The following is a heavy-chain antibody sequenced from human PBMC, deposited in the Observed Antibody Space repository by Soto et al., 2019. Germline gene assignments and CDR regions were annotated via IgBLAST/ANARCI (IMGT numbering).Heavy chain of an antibody. CDR1: GGTFSSYA. CDR2: IIPIFGTA. CDR3: AREVDTAMAVYDAFDI. V-gene: IGHV1-69*01. J-gene: IGHJ3*02. Sequence: QVQLVQSGAEVKKPRSSVKVSCKASGGTFSSYAISWVRQAPGQGLEWMGGIIPIFGTANYAQKFQGRVTITADESTSTAYMELSSLRSEDTAVYYCAREVDTAMAVYDAFDIWGQGTMVTVSS. D-gene: IGHD5-18*01.